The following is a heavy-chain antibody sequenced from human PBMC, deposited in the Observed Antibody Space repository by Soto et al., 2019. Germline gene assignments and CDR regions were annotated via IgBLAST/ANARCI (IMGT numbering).Heavy chain of an antibody. CDR2: ITADGGGT. CDR3: AKDRGGSGWPEVDS. CDR1: GFTFSSYM. J-gene: IGHJ4*02. D-gene: IGHD6-19*01. Sequence: XGALIVSCTASGFTFSSYMMSWVRQAPGKGLDWISTITADGGGTFYADSVKGRFTISRDNSKNTLYLQMDNLRAEDTALYYCAKDRGGSGWPEVDSRGQGTQVTVSS. V-gene: IGHV3-23*01.